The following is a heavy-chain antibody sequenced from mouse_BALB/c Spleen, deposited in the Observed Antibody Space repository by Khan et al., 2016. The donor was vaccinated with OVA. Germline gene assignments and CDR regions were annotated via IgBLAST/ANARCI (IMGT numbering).Heavy chain of an antibody. CDR3: ARNYDYDDGLAY. J-gene: IGHJ3*01. V-gene: IGHV2-2*02. Sequence: QVQLKESGPGLVQPSQSLSITCTVSGFSLTTYGVHWVRQSPGKGLEWLGVIWSGGTTDYSAAFISRLSITKDNSKSQVFFKMNSLQANDTAIYYCARNYDYDDGLAYWGQGTLVTVSA. CDR2: IWSGGTT. D-gene: IGHD2-4*01. CDR1: GFSLTTYG.